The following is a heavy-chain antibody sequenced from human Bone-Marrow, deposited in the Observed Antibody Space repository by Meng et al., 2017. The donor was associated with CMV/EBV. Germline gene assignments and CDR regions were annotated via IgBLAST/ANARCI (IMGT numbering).Heavy chain of an antibody. CDR2: IYYSGST. Sequence: SETLSLTCTVSGGSISSSSYYWGWIRQPPGKGLEWIGSIYYSGSTYYNPSLKSRVTISVGTSKNQFSLKLSSVTAADTAVYYCARGSIRGYYFDYWGQGTLVTVSS. CDR3: ARGSIRGYYFDY. CDR1: GGSISSSSYY. V-gene: IGHV4-39*07. D-gene: IGHD3-10*01. J-gene: IGHJ4*02.